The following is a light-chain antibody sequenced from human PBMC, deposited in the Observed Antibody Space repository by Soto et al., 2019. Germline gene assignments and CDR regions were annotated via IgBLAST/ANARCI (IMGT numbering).Light chain of an antibody. CDR1: QSISSY. J-gene: IGKJ4*01. CDR2: AAS. V-gene: IGKV1-39*01. Sequence: EIQMTQSPSSLSASVGDRVTITCLASQSISSYLNWYQQKPGKAPKLLIYAASSLQSGVPSRFSGSGSGTDFTLTISSLQPEDVATYYCQQYDNLPLTLGGGTKVDIK. CDR3: QQYDNLPLT.